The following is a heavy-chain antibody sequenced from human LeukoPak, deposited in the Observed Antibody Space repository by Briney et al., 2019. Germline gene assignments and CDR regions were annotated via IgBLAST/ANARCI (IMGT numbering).Heavy chain of an antibody. CDR2: IYWNDDK. CDR3: AHSLGSFTRYYFDH. V-gene: IGHV2-5*01. Sequence: SGPTLVKHTQTPTLTCTFSGFSLSTSGVGVGWIRQPPGKALEWLALIYWNDDKRYSPSLKSRLTITKDTSKNQVVLTMTNMDPVDTATYYCAHSLGSFTRYYFDHWGQGTLVTVSS. J-gene: IGHJ4*02. D-gene: IGHD6-13*01. CDR1: GFSLSTSGVG.